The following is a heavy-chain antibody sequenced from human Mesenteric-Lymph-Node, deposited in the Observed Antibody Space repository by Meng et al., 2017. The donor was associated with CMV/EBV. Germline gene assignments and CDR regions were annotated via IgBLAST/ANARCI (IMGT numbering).Heavy chain of an antibody. CDR3: ARDVLVLGYSSSSTAYYYYYGMDV. D-gene: IGHD6-6*01. CDR1: GFTFSSYW. CDR2: INSDGSST. J-gene: IGHJ6*02. V-gene: IGHV3-74*01. Sequence: GESLKISCAASGFTFSSYWMSWVRQAPGKGLVWVSRINSDGSSTSYADSVKGRFTISRDNAKNTLYLQMNSLRAEDTAVYYCARDVLVLGYSSSSTAYYYYYGMDVWGQGTTVTVSS.